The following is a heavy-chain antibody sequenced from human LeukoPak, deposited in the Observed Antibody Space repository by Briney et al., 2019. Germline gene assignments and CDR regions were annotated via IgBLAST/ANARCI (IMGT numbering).Heavy chain of an antibody. CDR1: GFTFDSYS. D-gene: IGHD3-9*01. V-gene: IGHV3-21*01. CDR3: ARGGTGSENDY. CDR2: ITTRSDYT. Sequence: NSGGSLRLSCAASGFTFDSYSMTWVRPAPGKGLEWISSITTRSDYTYYTDSVEGRFTISRDDAKNSLYLQMSSLRVEDTAVYYCARGGTGSENDYWGQGILVTVSS. J-gene: IGHJ4*02.